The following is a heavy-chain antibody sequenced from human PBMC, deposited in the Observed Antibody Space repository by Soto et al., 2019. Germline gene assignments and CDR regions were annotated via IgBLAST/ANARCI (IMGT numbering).Heavy chain of an antibody. D-gene: IGHD1-7*01. CDR2: ISSSGSTI. Sequence: GSLRLCCAAAGLTFSDYYMSLIRQARGKGLEWVSYISSSGSTIYYADSVKGRFTISRDNAKNSLYLQMNSLRAEDTAVYYCARGGPTGITGTRRFLDYWGQGTLVTVSS. CDR1: GLTFSDYY. V-gene: IGHV3-11*01. J-gene: IGHJ4*02. CDR3: ARGGPTGITGTRRFLDY.